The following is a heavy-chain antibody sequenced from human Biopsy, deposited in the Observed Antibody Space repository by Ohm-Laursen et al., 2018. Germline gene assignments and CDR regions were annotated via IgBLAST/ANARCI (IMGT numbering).Heavy chain of an antibody. V-gene: IGHV4-61*08. Sequence: GTLSLTCTVPGGSISSGGSYWSWIRQRPGKGLEWIGYIYYSGSTNYSPSLKSRVTISVDTSKNQFSLKLSSVTAADTAVYYCARARRLIPDCSGGTCYSASDYCDYWGQGALVTVSS. D-gene: IGHD2-15*01. J-gene: IGHJ4*02. CDR2: IYYSGST. CDR1: GGSISSGGSY. CDR3: ARARRLIPDCSGGTCYSASDYCDY.